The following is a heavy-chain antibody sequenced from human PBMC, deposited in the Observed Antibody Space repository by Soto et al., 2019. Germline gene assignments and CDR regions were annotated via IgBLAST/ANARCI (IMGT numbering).Heavy chain of an antibody. J-gene: IGHJ6*02. V-gene: IGHV2-5*02. CDR3: AHSILDSSSWLYYYGMDV. D-gene: IGHD6-13*01. CDR1: GFSLSTSGVG. Sequence: QITLKESGPTLVKPTQTLTLTCTFSGFSLSTSGVGVGWIRQPPGKALEWLALIYWDDDKRYSTSLKSRLTITKDTSKNQVVLTMTNMDPVDTATYYCAHSILDSSSWLYYYGMDVWGQGTTVTVSS. CDR2: IYWDDDK.